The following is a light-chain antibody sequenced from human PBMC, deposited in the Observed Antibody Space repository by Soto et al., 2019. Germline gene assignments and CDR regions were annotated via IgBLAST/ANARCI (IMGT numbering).Light chain of an antibody. CDR2: DVS. J-gene: IGLJ3*02. Sequence: QSALTQPRSVSGSPGQSVTISCSGSSSDVGGYNFVSWYQQYPGKAPKLMIYDVSKRPSGVPGRFSGSKSGNTASLTISGLQAEDEADYYCCSNAGSYTWVFGGGTKLTVL. CDR1: SSDVGGYNF. V-gene: IGLV2-11*01. CDR3: CSNAGSYTWV.